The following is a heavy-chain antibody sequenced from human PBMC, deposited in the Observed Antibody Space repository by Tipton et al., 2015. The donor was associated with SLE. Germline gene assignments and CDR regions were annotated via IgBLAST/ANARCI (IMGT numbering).Heavy chain of an antibody. CDR2: IYTSGST. Sequence: TLSLTCTVSGGSISSGSYYWSWIRQPAGKGLEWIGRIYTSGSTNYNPSLKSRVTISVDTSKNQFSLRLISVTAADTAVYYCARGCSSSTCEPFYFFGMDVWGQGTTVTVSS. J-gene: IGHJ6*02. CDR3: ARGCSSSTCEPFYFFGMDV. D-gene: IGHD2-2*01. CDR1: GGSISSGSYY. V-gene: IGHV4-61*02.